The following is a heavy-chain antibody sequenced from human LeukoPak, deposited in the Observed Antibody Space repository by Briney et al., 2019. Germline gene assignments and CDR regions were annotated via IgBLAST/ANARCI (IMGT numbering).Heavy chain of an antibody. V-gene: IGHV4-59*12. Sequence: SETLSLTCPVSGGSISSYYWSWIRQPPGKGLERIGYIYYSGSTNYNPSLKSRVTISVDTSKNQFSLKLSSVTAADTAVYYCASRSVAVDYWGQGTLVTVSS. J-gene: IGHJ4*02. D-gene: IGHD2-15*01. CDR3: ASRSVAVDY. CDR1: GGSISSYY. CDR2: IYYSGST.